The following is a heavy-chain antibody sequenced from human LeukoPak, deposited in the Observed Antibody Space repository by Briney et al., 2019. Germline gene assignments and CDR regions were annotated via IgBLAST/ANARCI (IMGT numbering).Heavy chain of an antibody. J-gene: IGHJ4*02. CDR2: ISSSSNYI. V-gene: IGHV3-21*01. CDR1: GFTFSSYS. Sequence: GGSLRLSCAASGFTFSSYSMNWVRQAPGKGLEWVSSISSSSNYIYYADSMKGRFTISRDNAKNSLYLQMNSVRAEDTAVYYCARGTSAGDYWGQGTLVTVSS. CDR3: ARGTSAGDY.